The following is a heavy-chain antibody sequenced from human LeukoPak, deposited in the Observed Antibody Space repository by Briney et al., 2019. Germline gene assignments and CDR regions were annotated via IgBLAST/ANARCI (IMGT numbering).Heavy chain of an antibody. J-gene: IGHJ5*02. CDR1: GFTFSSYS. D-gene: IGHD6-13*01. Sequence: GGSLRLSCAVSGFTFSSYSMNWVRQAPGKGLEWVSSISSSSSYIYYADSVKGRFTISRDNTKNSLYLQMNSLRADDTAVYYCARDPEFPGIAAVNWFDPWGQGTLVTVSS. CDR3: ARDPEFPGIAAVNWFDP. V-gene: IGHV3-21*01. CDR2: ISSSSSYI.